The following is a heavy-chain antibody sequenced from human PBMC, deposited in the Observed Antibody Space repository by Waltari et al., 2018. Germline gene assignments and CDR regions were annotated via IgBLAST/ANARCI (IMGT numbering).Heavy chain of an antibody. CDR3: ARGVAVAGRGGWFDP. D-gene: IGHD6-19*01. CDR1: GGPISSHY. J-gene: IGHJ5*02. CDR2: IYYSGST. Sequence: QLQESGPGLVKPSETLSLTCTVSGGPISSHYWSWIRPPPGKGLEWIGYIYYSGSTNYNPSLKSRVTISVDTSKNQFSLKLSSVTAAGTAVYYCARGVAVAGRGGWFDPWGQGTLVTVSS. V-gene: IGHV4-59*11.